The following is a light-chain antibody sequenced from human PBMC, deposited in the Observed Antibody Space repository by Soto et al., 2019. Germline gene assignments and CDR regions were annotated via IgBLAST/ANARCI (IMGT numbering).Light chain of an antibody. CDR1: SSNIGAGYD. Sequence: QSVLTQPPSVSGGPGQRVTISCTGRSSNIGAGYDVHWYQQLPGTAPKLLIYGNSNRPSGVPDRFSGSKSGTSASLAITGLQAEDEADYYCQSYDSSLSGHVVFGGGTKVTVL. J-gene: IGLJ2*01. CDR3: QSYDSSLSGHVV. CDR2: GNS. V-gene: IGLV1-40*01.